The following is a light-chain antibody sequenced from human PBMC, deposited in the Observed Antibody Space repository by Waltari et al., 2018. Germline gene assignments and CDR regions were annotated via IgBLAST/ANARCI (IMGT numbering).Light chain of an antibody. V-gene: IGKV3-11*01. CDR3: QQRSNWPSS. Sequence: EIVLTQSPAPLSLSPGERANLSCRASQSVSSYLAWYQQKPGQAPRLLIYDASNRATGIPARFSGSGSGTDFTLTISSLEPEDFAVYYCQQRSNWPSSFGQGTKVEIK. J-gene: IGKJ1*01. CDR1: QSVSSY. CDR2: DAS.